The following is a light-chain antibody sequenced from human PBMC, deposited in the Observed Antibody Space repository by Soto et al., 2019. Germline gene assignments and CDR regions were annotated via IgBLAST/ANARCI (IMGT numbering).Light chain of an antibody. V-gene: IGLV2-14*01. CDR2: DV. CDR1: SSDVGGSIY. CDR3: NSYTSSGTVV. J-gene: IGLJ3*02. Sequence: QSALTQPASVSGWPGQSITIYCTGTSSDVGGSIYVSWYQLSPGKAPKLLIYDVDRPSGVSKRFSGSKSGNTASLTISGLQAEDEDDYYCNSYTSSGTVVFGGGTQLTVL.